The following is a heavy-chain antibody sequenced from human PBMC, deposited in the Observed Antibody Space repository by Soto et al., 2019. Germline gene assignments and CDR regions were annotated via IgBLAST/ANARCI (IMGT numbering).Heavy chain of an antibody. Sequence: SEILSLTCAFSGGSISISNWVSWFRQPPVKGLEWTGEIYHSGSTNYNPSLKSRVTISVDKSKNQFSLKLSAVTAADTAVYYCARVWDSSRAGFDYWGQGTLVTVSS. CDR2: IYHSGST. CDR3: ARVWDSSRAGFDY. CDR1: GGSISISNW. D-gene: IGHD3-22*01. V-gene: IGHV4-4*02. J-gene: IGHJ4*02.